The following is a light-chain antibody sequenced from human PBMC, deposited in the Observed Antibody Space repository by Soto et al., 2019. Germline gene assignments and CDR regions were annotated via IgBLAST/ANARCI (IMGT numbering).Light chain of an antibody. CDR2: DVS. Sequence: QSVLTQPASVSGSPGQSTTISCTGTSSDVVGYNYVSWYQHHPGEAPKLMIYDVSNRPSGVSNRFSGSKSGNTASLTISGLQPEDEADYYCSSYTTSNTRQIVFGTGTKVTVL. J-gene: IGLJ1*01. CDR1: SSDVVGYNY. V-gene: IGLV2-14*03. CDR3: SSYTTSNTRQIV.